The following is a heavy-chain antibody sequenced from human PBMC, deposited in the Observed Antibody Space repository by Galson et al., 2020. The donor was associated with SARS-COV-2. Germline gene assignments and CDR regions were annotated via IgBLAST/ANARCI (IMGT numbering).Heavy chain of an antibody. J-gene: IGHJ3*02. CDR3: ARSLGIRCFGLLSRLAFVI. V-gene: IGHV4-30-4*01. D-gene: IGHD2-21*01. Sequence: SETLSLTCTVSGGSISSGDYYWSWIRQPPGKGLEWIWCIYYSGTTQYNPSLKSRVTISLDTSKNQFSLKMISVTAADTAVYFGARSLGIRCFGLLSRLAFVIWGQGTMVTVSS. CDR1: GGSISSGDYY. CDR2: IYYSGTT.